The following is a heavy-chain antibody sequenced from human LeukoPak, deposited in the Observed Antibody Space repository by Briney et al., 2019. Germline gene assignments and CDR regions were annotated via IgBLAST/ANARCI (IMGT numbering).Heavy chain of an antibody. CDR1: GGTFSSYT. CDR2: IIPILGIA. J-gene: IGHJ6*03. CDR3: AVGRITIFGVVPLFYYMDV. D-gene: IGHD3-3*01. Sequence: GASVKVSCKASGGTFSSYTISWVRQAPGQGLEWMGRIIPILGIANYAQKFQGRVTITADKSTSTAYMELSSLRSEDTAVYYCAVGRITIFGVVPLFYYMDVWGKGTTVTVSS. V-gene: IGHV1-69*02.